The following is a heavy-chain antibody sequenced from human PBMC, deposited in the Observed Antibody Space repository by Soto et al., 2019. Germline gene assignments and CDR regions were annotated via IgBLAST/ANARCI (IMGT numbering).Heavy chain of an antibody. CDR3: AKDNQKYYGSGSYTYYYYGMDV. V-gene: IGHV3-30*18. Sequence: GGSMRLSCAASGFTFSSYGMHWVRQAPGKGLEWVAVISYDGSNKYYADSVKGRFTISRDNSKNTLYLQMNSLRAEDTAVYYCAKDNQKYYGSGSYTYYYYGMDVWGQGTTVTVSS. CDR1: GFTFSSYG. CDR2: ISYDGSNK. J-gene: IGHJ6*02. D-gene: IGHD3-10*01.